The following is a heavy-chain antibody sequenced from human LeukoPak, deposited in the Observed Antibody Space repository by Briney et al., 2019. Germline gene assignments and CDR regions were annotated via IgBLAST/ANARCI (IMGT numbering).Heavy chain of an antibody. CDR3: ARRTIVVVTAINHDAFDI. D-gene: IGHD2-21*02. CDR2: TYYSGST. J-gene: IGHJ3*02. V-gene: IGHV4-59*08. CDR1: GGSISSYY. Sequence: PSETLSLTCTVSGGSISSYYWSWIRQPPGKGLEWIGYTYYSGSTNYNPSLKSRVTISVDTSKNQFSLKLSSVTAADTAVYYCARRTIVVVTAINHDAFDIWGQGTMVTVSS.